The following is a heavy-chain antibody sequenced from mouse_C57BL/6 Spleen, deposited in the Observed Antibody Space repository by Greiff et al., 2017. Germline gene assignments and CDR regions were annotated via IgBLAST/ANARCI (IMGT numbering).Heavy chain of an antibody. D-gene: IGHD1-1*01. CDR1: GFTFSDYG. V-gene: IGHV5-17*01. J-gene: IGHJ4*01. Sequence: EVQLVESGGGLVKPGGSLKLSCAASGFTFSDYGMHWVRQAPEKGLEWVAYISSGSSTIYYANTVKGRFTISRDNAKNTLFLQMTSLRSEDTSMYYRSNIYYDGSSERASAMDYWGQGTSVTFPS. CDR3: SNIYYDGSSERASAMDY. CDR2: ISSGSSTI.